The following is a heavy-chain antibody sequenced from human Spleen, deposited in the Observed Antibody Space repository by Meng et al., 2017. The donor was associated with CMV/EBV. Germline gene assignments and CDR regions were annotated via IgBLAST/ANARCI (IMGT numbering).Heavy chain of an antibody. J-gene: IGHJ5*02. V-gene: IGHV4-34*01. CDR1: GGSFSGYY. CDR3: ARELVDNWFDP. Sequence: SETLSLTCAVYGGSFSGYYWSWIRQPPGKGLEWIGEINHSGSTNYNPSLKSRVTVSVDTSKNQFSLNLSSVTAADTAVYYCARELVDNWFDPWGQGTLVTVSS. D-gene: IGHD2-15*01. CDR2: INHSGST.